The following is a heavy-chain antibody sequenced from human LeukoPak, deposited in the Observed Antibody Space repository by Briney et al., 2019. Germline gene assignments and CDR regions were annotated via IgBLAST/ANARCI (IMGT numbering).Heavy chain of an antibody. CDR2: IYYSGST. CDR1: GGSISSSSYY. Sequence: SETPSLTCTVSGGSISSSSYYWGWIRQPPGKGLEWIGSIYYSGSTYYNPSLKSRVTISVDTSKNQFSLKLSSVTAADTAVYYCARVSLVSLGIDYWGQGTLVTVSS. V-gene: IGHV4-39*07. CDR3: ARVSLVSLGIDY. D-gene: IGHD3-22*01. J-gene: IGHJ4*02.